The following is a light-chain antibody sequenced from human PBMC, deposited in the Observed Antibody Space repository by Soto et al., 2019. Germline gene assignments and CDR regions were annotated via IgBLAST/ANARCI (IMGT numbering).Light chain of an antibody. CDR3: SSYTSSSSYV. V-gene: IGLV2-14*01. J-gene: IGLJ1*01. CDR1: SSDVGAYNY. CDR2: DVS. Sequence: SVLTQPASVSGSPGQSIPISCTGTSSDVGAYNYVSWYQQHPGKAPKLMIHDVSNRPSGVSNRFSGSKSGNTASLTISGLQAEDEADYYCSSYTSSSSYVFGTGTKVTVL.